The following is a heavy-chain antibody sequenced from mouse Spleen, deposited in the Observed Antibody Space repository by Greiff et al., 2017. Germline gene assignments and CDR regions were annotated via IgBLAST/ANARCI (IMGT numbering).Heavy chain of an antibody. J-gene: IGHJ3*01. CDR3: ARQRGSSTKGFAY. V-gene: IGHV5-9-3*01. CDR2: ISSGGGNT. CDR1: GFTFSSYA. D-gene: IGHD1-1*01. Sequence: EVQRVESGGGLVKLGGSLKLSCAASGFTFSSYAMSWVRQTPEKRLEWVATISSGGGNTYYPDSVKGRFTISRDNAKNTLYLQMSSLKSEDTAMYYCARQRGSSTKGFAYWGQGTLVTVSA.